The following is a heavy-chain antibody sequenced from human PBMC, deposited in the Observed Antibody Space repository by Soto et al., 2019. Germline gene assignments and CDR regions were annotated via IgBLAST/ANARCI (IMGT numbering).Heavy chain of an antibody. CDR3: ARGAGGYSWRSPTFDS. CDR2: ISYDGSNK. D-gene: IGHD5-18*01. V-gene: IGHV3-30*03. J-gene: IGHJ4*02. Sequence: GGSLRLSCAASGFTFSSYGMHWVRQAPGKGLEWVAVISYDGSNKYYADSVKGRFTISRDNSKNTLYLQMNSLRAEDTAVYYCARGAGGYSWRSPTFDSWGQGTLVTVSS. CDR1: GFTFSSYG.